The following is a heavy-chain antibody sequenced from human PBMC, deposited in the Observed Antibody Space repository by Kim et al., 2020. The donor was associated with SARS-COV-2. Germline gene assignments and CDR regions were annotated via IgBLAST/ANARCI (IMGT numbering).Heavy chain of an antibody. D-gene: IGHD1-26*01. Sequence: GGSLRLSCAASGFTFSNDAMGWVRQAPGKGLEWVSGITGSGDATSYADSVKDQFTMSRDNYKNTLYLQMNSLGGEDTSVYYCAKRNGSYGFFDFWGQGTLVTVSS. V-gene: IGHV3-23*01. J-gene: IGHJ4*02. CDR1: GFTFSNDA. CDR3: AKRNGSYGFFDF. CDR2: ITGSGDAT.